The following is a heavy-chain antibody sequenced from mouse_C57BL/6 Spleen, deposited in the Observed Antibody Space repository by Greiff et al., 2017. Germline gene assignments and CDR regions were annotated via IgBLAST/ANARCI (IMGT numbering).Heavy chain of an antibody. Sequence: QVTLKVSGPGILQPSQTLSLTCSFSGFSLSTFGMGVGWIRHPSGKGLEWLANIWWDDDKYYNPALKSLLTISKDTSKNQLFLKIANVDTAATATYSCARMAYGNYWYFDVWGTGTTVTVSS. CDR2: IWWDDDK. J-gene: IGHJ1*03. V-gene: IGHV8-8*01. CDR3: ARMAYGNYWYFDV. CDR1: GFSLSTFGMG. D-gene: IGHD2-1*01.